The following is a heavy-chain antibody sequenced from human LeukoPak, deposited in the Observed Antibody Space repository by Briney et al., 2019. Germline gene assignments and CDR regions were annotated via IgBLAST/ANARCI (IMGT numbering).Heavy chain of an antibody. V-gene: IGHV3-9*01. Sequence: GGSLRLSCAASGFTFDDYAMHWVRQAPGKGLEWVSSISWNGGSIGYADSVKGRFTISRDNAKNSLYLQMNSLRAEDTALYYCAKGSCSSTTCYTDYWGRGTLVTVSS. J-gene: IGHJ4*02. CDR1: GFTFDDYA. CDR3: AKGSCSSTTCYTDY. D-gene: IGHD2-2*02. CDR2: ISWNGGSI.